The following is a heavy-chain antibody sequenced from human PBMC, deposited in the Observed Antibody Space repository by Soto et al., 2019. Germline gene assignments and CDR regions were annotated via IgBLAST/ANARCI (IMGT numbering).Heavy chain of an antibody. V-gene: IGHV3-48*03. CDR1: GFTLSSYE. Sequence: EVHLLESGGGLVQPGGSLRLSCAASGFTLSSYEMNWVRQAPGKGLEWISYIGNSGSPIFYADSVRGRFTISRDDARNSLYPQMISLRADATATYYCATKIFGTTYFGNWGRGPLVTVSS. J-gene: IGHJ4*02. D-gene: IGHD1-7*01. CDR3: ATKIFGTTYFGN. CDR2: IGNSGSPI.